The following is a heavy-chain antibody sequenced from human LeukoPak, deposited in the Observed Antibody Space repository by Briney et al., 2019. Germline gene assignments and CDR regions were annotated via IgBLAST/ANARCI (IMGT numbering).Heavy chain of an antibody. CDR3: AGGGFGEAYYYYYYMDV. Sequence: GGSLRLSCAASGFTLSTYWMHWVRQAPGKGLVWVSLINPDGSRTNYADSVKGRFTISRDNAKNTLYLQMDSLRAEDTAVYYCAGGGFGEAYYYYYYMDVWGKGTTVTVSS. D-gene: IGHD3-10*01. V-gene: IGHV3-74*01. CDR2: INPDGSRT. J-gene: IGHJ6*03. CDR1: GFTLSTYW.